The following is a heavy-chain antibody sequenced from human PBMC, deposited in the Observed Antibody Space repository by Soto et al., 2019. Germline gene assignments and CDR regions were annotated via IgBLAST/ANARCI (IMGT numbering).Heavy chain of an antibody. D-gene: IGHD3-3*02. CDR2: ISAYNGNT. CDR3: AREHFPSTYDCFDY. V-gene: IGHV1-18*04. CDR1: GYTFTTYG. J-gene: IGHJ4*02. Sequence: QVQLVQSGAEMKKPGASVKVSCKASGYTFTTYGISWVRQAPGQGLEWMGWISAYNGNTHYAQKLQGRVTMTTDTSTSTAYVELRSLRSDDTAVYYCAREHFPSTYDCFDYWGQGTLVTVSS.